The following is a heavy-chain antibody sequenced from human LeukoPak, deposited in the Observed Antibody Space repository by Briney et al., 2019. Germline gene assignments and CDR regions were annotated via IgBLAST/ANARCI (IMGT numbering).Heavy chain of an antibody. Sequence: GGSLRLSCAASGFTLSNNYMSWVRQAPGTGLEWLSVIYSDGSTKYAGSVKGRVTISRDNSKNTLYLQMNSLRAEDTAVYYCAIVINYWYFDRWGRGTLVTVSS. CDR2: IYSDGST. V-gene: IGHV3-66*01. D-gene: IGHD3-16*01. CDR3: AIVINYWYFDR. J-gene: IGHJ2*01. CDR1: GFTLSNNY.